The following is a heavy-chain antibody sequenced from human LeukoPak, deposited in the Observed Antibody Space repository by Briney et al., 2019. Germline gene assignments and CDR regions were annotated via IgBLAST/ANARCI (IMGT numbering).Heavy chain of an antibody. D-gene: IGHD2-15*01. CDR3: TRERRDCSGGSCYYNWFES. V-gene: IGHV4-39*07. J-gene: IGHJ5*01. CDR2: IYYSGTT. Sequence: PSETLSLTCTVSGGSISSSSYHWGWIRQPPGKGLEWIGSIYYSGTTYYNPSLKSRVTISQDTSKNQFSLKLSSVTAADRAVYYCTRERRDCSGGSCYYNWFESWGQGTLVTVSS. CDR1: GGSISSSSYH.